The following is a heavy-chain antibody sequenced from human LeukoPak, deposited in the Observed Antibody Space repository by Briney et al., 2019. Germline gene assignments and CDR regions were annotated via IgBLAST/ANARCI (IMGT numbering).Heavy chain of an antibody. D-gene: IGHD5-24*01. CDR2: IYSSGST. Sequence: PSETLSLTCTVSGGSTTDYFWSWIRQPAGKGLEWIGRIYSSGSTNYNASLKSRVTMSVDTSKNQFSLKLSSVTAADTAVYYCAGEVSARDGSLGRPFDYWGQGTLVTVSS. V-gene: IGHV4-4*07. J-gene: IGHJ4*02. CDR3: AGEVSARDGSLGRPFDY. CDR1: GGSTTDYF.